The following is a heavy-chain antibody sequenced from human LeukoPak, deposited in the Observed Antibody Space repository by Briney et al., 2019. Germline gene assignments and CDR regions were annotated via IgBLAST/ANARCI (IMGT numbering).Heavy chain of an antibody. CDR1: GFTFSSYS. J-gene: IGHJ4*02. CDR2: ISSSSSYI. CDR3: ARGFVGYYDTSGYDY. D-gene: IGHD3-22*01. V-gene: IGHV3-21*01. Sequence: GSLRLSCAASGFTFSSYSMNWVRQAPGKGLEWVSSISSSSSYIYYADSVKGRFTISRDNSKNTLYLQMNSLRAEDTAVYYCARGFVGYYDTSGYDYWGQGTLVTVSS.